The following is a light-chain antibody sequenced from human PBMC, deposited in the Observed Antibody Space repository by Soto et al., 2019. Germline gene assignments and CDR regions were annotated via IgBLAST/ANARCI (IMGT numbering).Light chain of an antibody. CDR3: QSYDRSSLYV. V-gene: IGLV6-57*02. CDR2: GDN. J-gene: IGLJ1*01. Sequence: NFMLTQPHSVSESPRKTVTISCTGSSGSVASNYVHWYQRRPGSAPTIVIYGDNQRPSGVPDRFSGSIDSSSNSASLTISRLKTEDVADYFCQSYDRSSLYVFGTGTKVTVL. CDR1: SGSVASNY.